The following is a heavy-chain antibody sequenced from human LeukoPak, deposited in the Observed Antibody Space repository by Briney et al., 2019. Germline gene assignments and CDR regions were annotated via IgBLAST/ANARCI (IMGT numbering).Heavy chain of an antibody. Sequence: GGSLRLSCAASGFTFSSYGMHWVRQAPGKGREWVAFIRYDGSNKYYADSVKGRFTISRDNSKNTLYLQMNSLRAEDTAVYYCAKMSTTGTPLRDFQDYWXXGTXVTVSS. CDR3: AKMSTTGTPLRDFQDY. CDR1: GFTFSSYG. CDR2: IRYDGSNK. V-gene: IGHV3-30*02. D-gene: IGHD1-1*01. J-gene: IGHJ4*01.